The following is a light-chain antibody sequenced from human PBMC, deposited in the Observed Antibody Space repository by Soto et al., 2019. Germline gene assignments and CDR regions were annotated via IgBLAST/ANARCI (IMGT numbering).Light chain of an antibody. CDR1: QSVSSS. V-gene: IGKV3-11*01. Sequence: ENVLTQSPATLPLSPGERATLSCRASQSVSSSLAWYQQKPGQAPRLLIYDASNRATGIPARFSGSGSGTDFSLTIGSLESEDFAVYYGQQRTNWPLLTFGAGTRVEIK. CDR2: DAS. J-gene: IGKJ4*01. CDR3: QQRTNWPLLT.